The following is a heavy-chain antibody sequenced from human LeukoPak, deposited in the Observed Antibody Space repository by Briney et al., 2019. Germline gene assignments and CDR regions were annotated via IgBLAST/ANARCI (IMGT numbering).Heavy chain of an antibody. CDR1: GYTFTSYS. Sequence: ASVKVSCKASGYTFTSYSMNWVRQAPGQGLEYMGWINANAGNPTYAQGFTGRFVFSLDTSVSTAYLQISSLKAEDTAVYYCARDFPARDWFFDLWGRGTLVTVSS. CDR2: INANAGNP. CDR3: ARDFPARDWFFDL. J-gene: IGHJ2*01. V-gene: IGHV7-4-1*02.